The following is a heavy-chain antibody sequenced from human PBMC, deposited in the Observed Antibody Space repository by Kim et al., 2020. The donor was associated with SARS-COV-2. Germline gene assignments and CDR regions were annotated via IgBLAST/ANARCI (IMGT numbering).Heavy chain of an antibody. CDR2: IYYSGST. D-gene: IGHD3-22*01. CDR1: GGSISSSSYY. J-gene: IGHJ4*02. Sequence: SETLSLTCTVSGGSISSSSYYWGWIRQPPGKGLEWIGSIYYSGSTYYNPSLKSRVTISVDTSKNQFSLKLSSVTAADTAVYYCASYPGGNTYYYDSSGHDYWGQGTLVTVSS. CDR3: ASYPGGNTYYYDSSGHDY. V-gene: IGHV4-39*07.